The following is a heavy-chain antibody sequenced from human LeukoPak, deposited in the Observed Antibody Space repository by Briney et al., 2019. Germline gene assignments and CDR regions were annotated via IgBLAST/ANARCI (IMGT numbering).Heavy chain of an antibody. V-gene: IGHV4-39*07. CDR3: ARGPTYSSSWYASDY. D-gene: IGHD6-13*01. CDR1: GGSISSSSYY. J-gene: IGHJ4*02. Sequence: SETLSLTCTVSGGSISSSSYYWGWLRQPPGTGLEWIGSIYYSGSTNYNPSLKSRVTISVDTSKNQFSLKLSSVTAADTAVYYCARGPTYSSSWYASDYWGQGTLVTVSS. CDR2: IYYSGST.